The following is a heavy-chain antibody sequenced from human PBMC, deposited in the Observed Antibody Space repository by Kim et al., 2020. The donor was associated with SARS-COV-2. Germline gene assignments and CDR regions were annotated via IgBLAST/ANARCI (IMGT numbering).Heavy chain of an antibody. V-gene: IGHV1-69*04. Sequence: ARKFQGRVTITADKSTSTAYMELSSLRSEDTAVYYCARDRGSSSWDAFDIWGQGTMVTVSS. CDR3: ARDRGSSSWDAFDI. D-gene: IGHD6-6*01. J-gene: IGHJ3*02.